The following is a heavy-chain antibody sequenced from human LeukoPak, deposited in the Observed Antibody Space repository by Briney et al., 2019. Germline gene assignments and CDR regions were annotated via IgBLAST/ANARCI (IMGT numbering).Heavy chain of an antibody. D-gene: IGHD3-22*01. CDR3: ARDGTYYYDSTGYMV. V-gene: IGHV4-61*02. J-gene: IGHJ4*02. CDR2: IFTSGST. CDR1: GGSISSGSYY. Sequence: SETLSLTCTVSGGSISSGSYYWSWIRQPAGKGLEWIGRIFTSGSTNYNPSLKSRVTISVDTSKNQFSLKLKSVTAADTAVYYCARDGTYYYDSTGYMVWGQGTLVTVSS.